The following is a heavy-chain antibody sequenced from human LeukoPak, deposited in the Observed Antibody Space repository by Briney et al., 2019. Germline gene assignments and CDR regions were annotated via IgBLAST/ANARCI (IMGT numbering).Heavy chain of an antibody. Sequence: ASVKVSCKASGYTFSTYGISWVRQAPGQGLEWMGWISPYNDNTEYAQKFQGRVTMTEDTSTDTAYMELSSLRSEDTAVYYCATAEMITFGGVIVDFDYWGQGTLVTVSS. CDR2: ISPYNDNT. J-gene: IGHJ4*02. V-gene: IGHV1-18*01. CDR3: ATAEMITFGGVIVDFDY. CDR1: GYTFSTYG. D-gene: IGHD3-16*02.